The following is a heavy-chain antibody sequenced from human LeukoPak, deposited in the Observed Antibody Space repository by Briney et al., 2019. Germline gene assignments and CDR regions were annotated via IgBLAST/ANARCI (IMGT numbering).Heavy chain of an antibody. Sequence: SETLSLTCTVSGGSISSYYWSWIRQPPGKGPEWIGYIYYSGSTNYNPSLKSRVTISVDTSKNQFSLKLSSVTAADTAVYYCARSGYCSGGSCYPEDFQHWGQGTLVTVSS. CDR1: GGSISSYY. J-gene: IGHJ1*01. CDR2: IYYSGST. D-gene: IGHD2-15*01. CDR3: ARSGYCSGGSCYPEDFQH. V-gene: IGHV4-59*01.